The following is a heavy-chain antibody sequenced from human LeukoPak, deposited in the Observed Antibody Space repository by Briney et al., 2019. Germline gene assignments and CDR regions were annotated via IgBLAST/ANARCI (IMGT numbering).Heavy chain of an antibody. Sequence: SVKVSCKASGFTFTSSAMQWVRQARGQRLEWIGWIVVGSGNTNYAQKFQERVAITRDMSTSTAYMELSSLRSEDTAVYYCAAVLAAAGFDAFDIWGQGTMVTVSS. D-gene: IGHD6-13*01. CDR2: IVVGSGNT. V-gene: IGHV1-58*02. CDR3: AAVLAAAGFDAFDI. J-gene: IGHJ3*02. CDR1: GFTFTSSA.